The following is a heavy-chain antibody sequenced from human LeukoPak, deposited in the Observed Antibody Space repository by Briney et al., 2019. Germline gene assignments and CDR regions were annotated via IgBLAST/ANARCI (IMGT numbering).Heavy chain of an antibody. CDR3: PTDLGGKFYY. Sequence: GGSLRLSCAASGFTFSNAWMSWVRQAPGKGLEWVGRIKSKSDGGSTDYAAPVKGRFTISRADSKNTLHLHMNSLKTEDTAVYYCPTDLGGKFYYWGQGTLVTVSS. J-gene: IGHJ4*02. CDR1: GFTFSNAW. CDR2: IKSKSDGGST. V-gene: IGHV3-15*01. D-gene: IGHD2-15*01.